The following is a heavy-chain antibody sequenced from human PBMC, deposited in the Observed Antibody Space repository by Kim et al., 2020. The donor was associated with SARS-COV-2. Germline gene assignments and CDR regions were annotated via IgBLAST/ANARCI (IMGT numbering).Heavy chain of an antibody. V-gene: IGHV4-4*07. Sequence: YNPSLTSRVTMSIDTSKNQFSLNLTSVTAADTAVHYCAREYQLLYRAFDYWGQGTLVTVSS. CDR3: AREYQLLYRAFDY. D-gene: IGHD2-2*02. J-gene: IGHJ4*02.